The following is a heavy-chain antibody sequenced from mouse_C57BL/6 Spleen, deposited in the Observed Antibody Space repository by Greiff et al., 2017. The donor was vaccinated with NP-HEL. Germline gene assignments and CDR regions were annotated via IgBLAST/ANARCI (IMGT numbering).Heavy chain of an antibody. Sequence: EVQVVESGGGLVQPGGSLNLSCAASGFTFTDYYMSWVRQPPGQALEWIGFIRTKANGSTTAYNASVKGRFTISKDSSQTFLHLQMLASDDEAGATYYCARHYYSPFAYWGQGTLVTVSA. J-gene: IGHJ3*01. CDR3: ARHYYSPFAY. D-gene: IGHD2-12*01. V-gene: IGHV7-3*01. CDR2: IRTKANGSTT. CDR1: GFTFTDYY.